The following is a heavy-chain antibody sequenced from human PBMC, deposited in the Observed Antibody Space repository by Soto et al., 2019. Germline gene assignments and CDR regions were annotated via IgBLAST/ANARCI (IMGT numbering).Heavy chain of an antibody. CDR3: ASNYAYAEGYYFYGIDV. D-gene: IGHD3-16*01. Sequence: EVQLVESGGGLVQPGGSLRLSCAASGFTFRNYWMHWVRQAPGKGLVWVSRVNSDGDTTYYADSVKGRCTMSRDNAKNTLQLQMNSLGAEDTAVYYCASNYAYAEGYYFYGIDVWGQGTTVTVSS. CDR1: GFTFRNYW. V-gene: IGHV3-74*01. CDR2: VNSDGDTT. J-gene: IGHJ6*02.